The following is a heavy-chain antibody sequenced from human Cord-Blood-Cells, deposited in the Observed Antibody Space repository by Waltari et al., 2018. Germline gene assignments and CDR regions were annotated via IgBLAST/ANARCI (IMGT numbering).Heavy chain of an antibody. CDR3: ARVSGSYGAFDI. Sequence: QVQLVQSGAEVKKPGASVKVSCKASGYTFTSYDINWVRQATGQGLEWMGGRSPNSGNTGYAQKCQGRVTITRNTAISTAYMELSSLRSEDTAVYYCARVSGSYGAFDIWGQGTMVTVSS. V-gene: IGHV1-8*03. J-gene: IGHJ3*02. CDR2: RSPNSGNT. D-gene: IGHD1-26*01. CDR1: GYTFTSYD.